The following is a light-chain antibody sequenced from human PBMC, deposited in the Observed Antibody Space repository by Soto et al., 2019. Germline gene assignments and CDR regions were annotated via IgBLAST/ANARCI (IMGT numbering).Light chain of an antibody. J-gene: IGLJ1*01. CDR2: EVS. Sequence: QSALTQPASVSGSPGQSITISCTGTSSDVGGYNYVSWYQQHPGKAPKLMIYEVSNRPSGVSNRFSGSKSGNTASLTITGLQAEDEAADYYSAYTSSSTTYVFGTGTKLTVL. CDR3: SAYTSSSTTYV. CDR1: SSDVGGYNY. V-gene: IGLV2-14*01.